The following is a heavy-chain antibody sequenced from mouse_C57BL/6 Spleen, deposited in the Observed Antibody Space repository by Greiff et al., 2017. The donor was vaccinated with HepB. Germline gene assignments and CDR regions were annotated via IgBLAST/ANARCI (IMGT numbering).Heavy chain of an antibody. CDR1: GYSFTDYN. CDR3: ARNRYGNYENAMDY. V-gene: IGHV1-39*01. D-gene: IGHD2-1*01. Sequence: VQLKQSGPELVKPGASVKISCKASGYSFTDYNMNWVKQSNGKSLEWIGVINPNYGTTSYNQKFKGKATLTVDQSSSTAYMQLNSLTSEDSAVYYCARNRYGNYENAMDYWGQGTSVTVSS. J-gene: IGHJ4*01. CDR2: INPNYGTT.